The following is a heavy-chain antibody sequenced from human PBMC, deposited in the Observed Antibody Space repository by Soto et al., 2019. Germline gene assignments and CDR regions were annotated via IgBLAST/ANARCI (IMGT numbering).Heavy chain of an antibody. V-gene: IGHV3-23*01. CDR3: AKVGVVVAATLYYFDY. CDR1: GFTFSSYA. CDR2: ISGSGGST. Sequence: GGSLRLSCAASGFTFSSYAMSWVRQAPGKGLEWVSAISGSGGSTYYADSVKGRFTISRDNSKNTLYLQMNSLRAEDTAVYYCAKVGVVVAATLYYFDYWGQGTLVTVSS. D-gene: IGHD2-15*01. J-gene: IGHJ4*02.